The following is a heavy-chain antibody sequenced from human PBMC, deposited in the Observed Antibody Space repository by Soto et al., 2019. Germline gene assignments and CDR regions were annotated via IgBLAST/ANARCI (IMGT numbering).Heavy chain of an antibody. D-gene: IGHD4-17*01. CDR1: GGSFSGYY. Sequence: SETLSLTCAVYGGSFSGYYWSWIRQPPGKGLEWIGEINHSGSTNYNPSLKSRVTISVDTSKNQFSLKLSSVTAADTAVYYCATGNKRLGLGGEYGSWYHYYGMDLWGQGTTGTVSS. CDR3: ATGNKRLGLGGEYGSWYHYYGMDL. V-gene: IGHV4-34*01. J-gene: IGHJ6*02. CDR2: INHSGST.